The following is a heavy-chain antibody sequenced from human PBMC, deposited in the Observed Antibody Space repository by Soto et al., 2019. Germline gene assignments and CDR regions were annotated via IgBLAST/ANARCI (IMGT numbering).Heavy chain of an antibody. V-gene: IGHV1-2*04. J-gene: IGHJ6*03. Sequence: GASVKPSCKACGDSFAGYYMHCVRQAPGQGLEWMGWINPNSGGTNYAQKFQGWVTMTRDTSISTAYMELSRLRSDDTAVYYCARGIYCSSTSCSGYYYYYYMDVWGKGTTVTVSS. CDR3: ARGIYCSSTSCSGYYYYYYMDV. CDR1: GDSFAGYY. CDR2: INPNSGGT. D-gene: IGHD2-2*01.